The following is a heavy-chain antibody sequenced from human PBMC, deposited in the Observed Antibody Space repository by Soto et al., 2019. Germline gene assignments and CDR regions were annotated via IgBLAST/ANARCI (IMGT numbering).Heavy chain of an antibody. CDR2: IYYSGST. CDR1: GGSISSSSYY. D-gene: IGHD4-4*01. V-gene: IGHV4-39*01. CDR3: ARHDSNYGSWFDP. J-gene: IGHJ5*02. Sequence: SETLSLTCTVSGGSISSSSYYWGWIRQPPGKGLEWIGSIYYSGSTYYNPSLKSRVTISGDTSKNQFSLKLSSVTAADTAVYYCARHDSNYGSWFDPWGQGTLVTVSS.